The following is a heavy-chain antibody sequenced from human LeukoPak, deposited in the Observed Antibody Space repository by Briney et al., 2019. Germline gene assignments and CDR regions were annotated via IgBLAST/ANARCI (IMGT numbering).Heavy chain of an antibody. J-gene: IGHJ5*02. CDR1: GYTFTGYC. CDR3: ARGEIDVVVPNWFDT. Sequence: GASVKVSCKASGYTFTGYCMHWVRQAPGQGLEWMGWINPNSGGANYAQNFQGRVTMTRDTSMSTAYIELTRLRSDDTAVYYCARGEIDVVVPNWFDTWGQGTLVTVSS. V-gene: IGHV1-2*02. CDR2: INPNSGGA. D-gene: IGHD2-2*01.